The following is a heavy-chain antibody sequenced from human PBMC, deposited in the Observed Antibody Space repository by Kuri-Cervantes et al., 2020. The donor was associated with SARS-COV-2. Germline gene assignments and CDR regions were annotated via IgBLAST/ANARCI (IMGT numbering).Heavy chain of an antibody. D-gene: IGHD3-10*01. J-gene: IGHJ4*02. V-gene: IGHV3-21*01. CDR1: GFTFSNYA. Sequence: GESLKISCAASGFTFSNYAMSWVRQAPGKGLEWVSSISSSSSYIYYADSVKGRFTISRDNAKNSLYLQMNSLRAEDTAVYYCARDSGSDYWGQGTLVTVSS. CDR3: ARDSGSDY. CDR2: ISSSSSYI.